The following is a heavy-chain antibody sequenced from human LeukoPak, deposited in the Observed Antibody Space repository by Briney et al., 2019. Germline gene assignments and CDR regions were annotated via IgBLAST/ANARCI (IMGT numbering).Heavy chain of an antibody. V-gene: IGHV4-39*07. Sequence: SETLSLTCTVSGGSISSSSYYWGWIRQPPGKGLEWIGSIYYSGSTYYNPSLKSRVTISVDTSKNQFSLKLSSVTAADTAVYYCAGDDNHYDSSGYYYEGSLYWGQGTLVTVSS. J-gene: IGHJ4*02. CDR1: GGSISSSSYY. CDR3: AGDDNHYDSSGYYYEGSLY. CDR2: IYYSGST. D-gene: IGHD3-22*01.